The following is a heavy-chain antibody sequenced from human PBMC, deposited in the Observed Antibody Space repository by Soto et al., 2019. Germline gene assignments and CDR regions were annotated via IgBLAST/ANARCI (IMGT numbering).Heavy chain of an antibody. CDR2: IRDRPDKYTT. J-gene: IGHJ4*02. Sequence: VQLVESGGGLAQPGQSLTLSCVASGFTFRDHYMDWVRQAPGKGLEWVGRIRDRPDKYTTEYAASVKDRFIISRDDSKNLLYLHMNSLKTEDSAVYYCTRETINLGFDSWGQGTLGTVSS. CDR3: TRETINLGFDS. CDR1: GFTFRDHY. V-gene: IGHV3-72*01. D-gene: IGHD3-9*01.